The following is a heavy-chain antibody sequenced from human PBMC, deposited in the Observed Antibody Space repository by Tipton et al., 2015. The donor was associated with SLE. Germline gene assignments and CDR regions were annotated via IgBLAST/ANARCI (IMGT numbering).Heavy chain of an antibody. D-gene: IGHD3-22*01. CDR3: ARGLNYYDSSGYYPFYYMDV. Sequence: TLSLTCTVSGGSISDYYWTWIRQPPGKGLEWIGYIFYSGGTNYNPSLKSRVTISGDTSKNQFSLKLSSVTAADTAVYYCARGLNYYDSSGYYPFYYMDVWGKGPRSPSP. CDR1: GGSISDYY. CDR2: IFYSGGT. V-gene: IGHV4-59*01. J-gene: IGHJ6*03.